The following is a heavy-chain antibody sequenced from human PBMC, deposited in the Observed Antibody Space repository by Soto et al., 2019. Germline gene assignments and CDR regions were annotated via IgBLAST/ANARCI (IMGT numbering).Heavy chain of an antibody. J-gene: IGHJ3*02. CDR2: INHSGST. D-gene: IGHD2-15*01. V-gene: IGHV4-34*01. CDR1: GGSFSGYY. CDR3: ARDLLGYCSGGSCYDAFDI. Sequence: QVQLQQWGAGLLKPSETLSLTCAVYGGSFSGYYWSWIRQPPGKGLEWIGEINHSGSTNYNPSLKSRVTISVDTAKNQFSLKLSSVTAADTAVYYCARDLLGYCSGGSCYDAFDIWGKGTMVTVSS.